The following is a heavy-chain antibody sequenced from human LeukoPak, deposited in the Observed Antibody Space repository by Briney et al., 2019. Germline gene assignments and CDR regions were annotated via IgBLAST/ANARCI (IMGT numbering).Heavy chain of an antibody. D-gene: IGHD6-13*01. Sequence: GGSLRLSCAASGFTVSSNYMSWVRQAPGKGLEWVSVIYSGGSTYYADSVKGRFTISRDNSKNTLYLQMNSLRAEDTAVYYCARGGAAAGWCMDVWGQGTTVTVSS. CDR1: GFTVSSNY. CDR2: IYSGGST. CDR3: ARGGAAAGWCMDV. V-gene: IGHV3-53*05. J-gene: IGHJ6*02.